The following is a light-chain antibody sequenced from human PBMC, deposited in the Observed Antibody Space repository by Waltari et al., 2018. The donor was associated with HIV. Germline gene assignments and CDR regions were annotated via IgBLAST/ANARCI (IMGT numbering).Light chain of an antibody. CDR3: MQALQTPFT. CDR2: LGS. J-gene: IGKJ3*01. V-gene: IGKV2-28*01. CDR1: QSHHSNEHKH. Sequence: DIVMTQSSPCLPASPGEPAATPCTSNQSHHSNEHKHVKWYLQRPGQSPQLLIYLGSIRASGVPDRFTGSGFGTDFTLKINRVAAEDDGVYYCMQALQTPFTFGPGTKVHIK.